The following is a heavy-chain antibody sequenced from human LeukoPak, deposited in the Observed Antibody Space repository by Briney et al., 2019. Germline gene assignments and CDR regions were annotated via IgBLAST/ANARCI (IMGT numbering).Heavy chain of an antibody. J-gene: IGHJ4*02. CDR3: AREIQLWGGFDY. CDR2: IYTGGST. V-gene: IGHV3-66*01. D-gene: IGHD5-18*01. CDR1: GFTVSSNY. Sequence: PGGSLRLSCAASGFTVSSNYMSWVRQAPGKGLEWVSVIYTGGSTYYTDSAKGRFTISRDFSKNTLYLQMNSLRAEDTAVYYCAREIQLWGGFDYWGQGTLVTVSS.